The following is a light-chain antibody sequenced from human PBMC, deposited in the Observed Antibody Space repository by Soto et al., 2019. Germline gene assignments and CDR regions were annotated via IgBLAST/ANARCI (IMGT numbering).Light chain of an antibody. V-gene: IGKV1-17*01. CDR1: QGIRND. Sequence: DIQMTQFPSSLSASVGDRVTITCRASQGIRNDLGWYQQKPGKAPKLLIYAAYSLQSGVPSRFSGSGSGTEFTLAIRSLQPEDSATFYCPQHSTYPLTFGQGTKVEIK. CDR3: PQHSTYPLT. CDR2: AAY. J-gene: IGKJ1*01.